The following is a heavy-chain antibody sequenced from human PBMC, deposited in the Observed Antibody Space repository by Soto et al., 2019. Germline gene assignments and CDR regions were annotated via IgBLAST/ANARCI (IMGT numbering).Heavy chain of an antibody. CDR3: ARHTSDIVATFLPLWFDP. D-gene: IGHD5-12*01. V-gene: IGHV4-39*01. J-gene: IGHJ5*02. Sequence: SETLSLTCTVSGGSISSSSYYWGWIRQPPGKGLEWIGSIYYSGSTYYNPSLKSRVTISVDTSKNQFSLKLSSVTAADTAVYYCARHTSDIVATFLPLWFDPWGQGTLVTVFS. CDR1: GGSISSSSYY. CDR2: IYYSGST.